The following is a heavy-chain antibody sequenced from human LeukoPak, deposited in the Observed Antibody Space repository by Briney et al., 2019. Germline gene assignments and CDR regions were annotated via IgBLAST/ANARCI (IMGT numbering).Heavy chain of an antibody. Sequence: SETLSLTCTVSGGSISSRNSYWGWIRQPPGKGLEWIGSIDNSGNTYYNPYLKSRVTISIDTSKNYFSLKLSSVTAADTAVYYCARDGEGWNSLYWYFDLWGRGTLVTVSS. V-gene: IGHV4-39*02. CDR3: ARDGEGWNSLYWYFDL. J-gene: IGHJ2*01. CDR1: GGSISSRNSY. CDR2: IDNSGNT. D-gene: IGHD1-7*01.